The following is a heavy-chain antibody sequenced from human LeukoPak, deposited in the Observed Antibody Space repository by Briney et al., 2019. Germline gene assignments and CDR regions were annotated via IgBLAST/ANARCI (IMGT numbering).Heavy chain of an antibody. Sequence: SETLSLTCAVYGGSFSGYYWSWIRQPPGKGLEWIGEINHSGSTNYNPSLKSRVTISVDTSKNQFSLKLSSVTAAGTAVYFCARVGTRLGLFYWGQGTLVTVSS. CDR2: INHSGST. CDR3: ARVGTRLGLFY. J-gene: IGHJ4*02. D-gene: IGHD1-1*01. CDR1: GGSFSGYY. V-gene: IGHV4-34*01.